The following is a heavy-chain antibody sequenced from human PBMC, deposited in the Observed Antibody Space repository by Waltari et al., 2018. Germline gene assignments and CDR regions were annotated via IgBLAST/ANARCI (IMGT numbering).Heavy chain of an antibody. CDR2: ITPFNGNT. CDR1: GYTFTYRY. CDR3: ARSRDGYNPGAFDI. Sequence: QMQLVQSGAEVKKTGSSVKVSCKASGYTFTYRYLHWVRQAPGQALEWMGWITPFNGNTNYAQKFQDRVTITRDRSMSTAYMELSSLRSEDTAMYYCARSRDGYNPGAFDIWGQGTMVTVSS. D-gene: IGHD5-12*01. V-gene: IGHV1-45*02. J-gene: IGHJ3*02.